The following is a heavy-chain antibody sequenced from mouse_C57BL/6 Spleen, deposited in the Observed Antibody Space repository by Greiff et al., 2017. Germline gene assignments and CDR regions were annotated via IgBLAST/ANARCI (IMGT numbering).Heavy chain of an antibody. Sequence: VQLQQSVAELVRPGASVKLSCTASGFNITNTYMHWVKQRPEQGLEWIGRIDPANGNTKYAPKFQGKATITADTSSNTAYLQLSSLTSEDTAIYYCARPLITTVVAYYYAMDYWGQGTSVTVSS. CDR1: GFNITNTY. CDR3: ARPLITTVVAYYYAMDY. CDR2: IDPANGNT. J-gene: IGHJ4*01. D-gene: IGHD1-1*01. V-gene: IGHV14-3*01.